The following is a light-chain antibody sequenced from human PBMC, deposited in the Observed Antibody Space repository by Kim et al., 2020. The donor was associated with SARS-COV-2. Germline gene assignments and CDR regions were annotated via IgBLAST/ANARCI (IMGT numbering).Light chain of an antibody. CDR3: SAWDSSLSAWV. CDR1: SNNVGNQG. Sequence: RQTPTLTCTGNSNNVGNQGAAWLQQHQGHPPNLLSYRNNNRPSGISERLSASRSGNTASLTITGLQPEDEADYYCSAWDSSLSAWVFGGGTKLTVL. J-gene: IGLJ3*02. V-gene: IGLV10-54*01. CDR2: RNN.